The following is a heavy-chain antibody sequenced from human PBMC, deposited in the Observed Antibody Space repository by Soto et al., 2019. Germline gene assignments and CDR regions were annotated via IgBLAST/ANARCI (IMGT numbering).Heavy chain of an antibody. Sequence: GESLKISCQGSGYSFTTYWISWVRQMPGKGLEWMGKIDPADSSTNYSPSFQGHITISVDRSINTAHLQFSSLKAADTAVYYCARLEKWYYNYYGLDVWGQGTMGTVS. CDR3: ARLEKWYYNYYGLDV. CDR2: IDPADSST. V-gene: IGHV5-10-1*01. D-gene: IGHD1-26*01. CDR1: GYSFTTYW. J-gene: IGHJ6*02.